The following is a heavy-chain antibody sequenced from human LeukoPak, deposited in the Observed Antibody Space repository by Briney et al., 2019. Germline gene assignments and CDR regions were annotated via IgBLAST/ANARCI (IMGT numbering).Heavy chain of an antibody. V-gene: IGHV3-33*01. CDR3: ARDPEERNYSNYVEAYYFDY. J-gene: IGHJ4*02. Sequence: PGGSLRLSCAASGFTFSSYGMHWVRQAPGKGLEWVAVIWYDGSNKYYADSVKGRFTISRNNSKNTLYLQMNSLRAEDTAVYYCARDPEERNYSNYVEAYYFDYWGQGTLVTVSS. D-gene: IGHD4-11*01. CDR1: GFTFSSYG. CDR2: IWYDGSNK.